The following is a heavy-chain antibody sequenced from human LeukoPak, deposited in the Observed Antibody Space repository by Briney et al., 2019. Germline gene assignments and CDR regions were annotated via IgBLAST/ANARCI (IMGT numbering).Heavy chain of an antibody. D-gene: IGHD3-16*02. Sequence: GASVKVSCKASGYTFTSCGVTWVRQAPGQGLEWMGWISAYNGDTNYAQTFQGRVIMTTETSTSTAYMELRGLRSDDTAVYYCAREAWNSRDTHGPLDPWGQGTLVIVSA. V-gene: IGHV1-18*01. J-gene: IGHJ5*02. CDR2: ISAYNGDT. CDR3: AREAWNSRDTHGPLDP. CDR1: GYTFTSCG.